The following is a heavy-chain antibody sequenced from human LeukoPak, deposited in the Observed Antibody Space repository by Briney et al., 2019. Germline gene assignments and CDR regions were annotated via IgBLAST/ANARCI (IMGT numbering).Heavy chain of an antibody. J-gene: IGHJ4*02. CDR3: ASGNAPDPSSY. CDR2: ISAYNGNT. Sequence: GASVKVSCKASGYTFTGYYMHWVRQAPGQGLEWMGWISAYNGNTKYTQKLQGRVTMTTDTSTSTAYMELRSLRSDDTAVYYCASGNAPDPSSYWGQGTLVTVSS. CDR1: GYTFTGYY. V-gene: IGHV1-18*04.